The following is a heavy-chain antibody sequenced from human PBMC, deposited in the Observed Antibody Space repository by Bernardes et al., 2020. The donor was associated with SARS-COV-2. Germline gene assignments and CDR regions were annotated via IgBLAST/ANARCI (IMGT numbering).Heavy chain of an antibody. CDR2: IKTDGTST. CDR1: GFTFSNYW. J-gene: IGHJ4*02. Sequence: VETLFLSCAATGFTFSNYWMHWVRQVPGKGLEWVSRIKTDGTSTSYADSVKGRFTISRDNAKNTLYLQMNSLRVEDTAVYYCARGALSGTYGVGDYWGKGTLVTVSS. V-gene: IGHV3-74*01. D-gene: IGHD1-26*01. CDR3: ARGALSGTYGVGDY.